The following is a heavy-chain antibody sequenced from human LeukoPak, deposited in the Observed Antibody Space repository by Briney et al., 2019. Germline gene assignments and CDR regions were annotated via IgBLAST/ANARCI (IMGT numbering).Heavy chain of an antibody. CDR3: TTDQEGWRENGIYYYYYYMDV. D-gene: IGHD1-1*01. J-gene: IGHJ6*03. Sequence: PGGSLRLSCAASGFTFSSYGMSWVRQAPGKGLEWVGRIKSKTDGGTTDYAAPVKGRFTISRDDSKKTLHMQMNSLKTEDTAVYYCTTDQEGWRENGIYYYYYYMDVWGKGTTVTVSS. CDR1: GFTFSSYG. V-gene: IGHV3-15*01. CDR2: IKSKTDGGTT.